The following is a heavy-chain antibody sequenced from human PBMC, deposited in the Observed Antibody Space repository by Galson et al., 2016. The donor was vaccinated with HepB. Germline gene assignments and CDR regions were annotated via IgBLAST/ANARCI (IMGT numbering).Heavy chain of an antibody. D-gene: IGHD3-16*01. CDR2: IRSSDTTI. CDR1: GFTFSLYS. CDR3: ARDYDYAFDH. J-gene: IGHJ4*02. Sequence: SLRLSCAASGFTFSLYSINWVRQAPGKGLEWVSYIRSSDTTIYYADSVKGRFTISKDNVKKSLYLQMNNLRDEDTAVYYCARDYDYAFDHWGQGTLVTVSS. V-gene: IGHV3-48*02.